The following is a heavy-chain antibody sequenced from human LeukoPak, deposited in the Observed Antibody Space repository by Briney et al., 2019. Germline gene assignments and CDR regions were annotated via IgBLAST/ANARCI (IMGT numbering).Heavy chain of an antibody. V-gene: IGHV1-69*05. J-gene: IGHJ4*02. CDR1: GGTFSSYA. D-gene: IGHD6-13*01. CDR2: IIPIFGTA. CDR3: ASSQAYSSSWYVPSGY. Sequence: SVKVSCKASGGTFSSYAISWVRQAPGQGLEWMGGIIPIFGTANYAQKFQGRVTITTDESTSTAYMGLSSLRSEDTAVYYCASSQAYSSSWYVPSGYWGQRTLVTVSS.